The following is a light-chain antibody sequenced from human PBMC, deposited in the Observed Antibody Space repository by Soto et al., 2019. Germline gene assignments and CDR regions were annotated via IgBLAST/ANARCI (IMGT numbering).Light chain of an antibody. V-gene: IGKV3-20*01. J-gene: IGKJ5*01. Sequence: TQAPCTLPFSLGDTATLPCRASQSVARDLSWYQQKPGQAPRLLISRAFIGATGIPDRFSGSGSGTDFTLTINRLEPEDSAVYYCQQHTISMYTFGQGTRLENK. CDR1: QSVARD. CDR2: RAF. CDR3: QQHTISMYT.